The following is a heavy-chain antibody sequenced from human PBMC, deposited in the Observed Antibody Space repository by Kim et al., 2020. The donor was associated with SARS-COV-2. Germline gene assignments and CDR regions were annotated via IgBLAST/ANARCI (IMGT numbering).Heavy chain of an antibody. Sequence: SQTLSLTCAISGDSVSSNSAAWNWIRQSPSRRLEWLGRTYYRSKWYNDYAVSVKSRITINPDTSKNQFSLQLNSVTPEDTAVYYCARALHTYYYDSSGNGWFDPWGQGTLVTVSS. J-gene: IGHJ5*02. V-gene: IGHV6-1*01. CDR2: TYYRSKWYN. D-gene: IGHD3-22*01. CDR3: ARALHTYYYDSSGNGWFDP. CDR1: GDSVSSNSAA.